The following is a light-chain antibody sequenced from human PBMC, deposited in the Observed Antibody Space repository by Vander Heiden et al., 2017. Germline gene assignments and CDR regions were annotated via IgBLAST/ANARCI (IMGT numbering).Light chain of an antibody. CDR1: QSVNTN. Sequence: EIVMTQSPVTLSVSPGERATLSCRASQSVNTNLAWYQQRPGQAPRLLIHGASTRATGIPARFSGSGYGTEFTLSITSLQSEDFAVYYCQHYNNWPHTLGQGTKLEIK. CDR2: GAS. CDR3: QHYNNWPHT. V-gene: IGKV3-15*01. J-gene: IGKJ2*01.